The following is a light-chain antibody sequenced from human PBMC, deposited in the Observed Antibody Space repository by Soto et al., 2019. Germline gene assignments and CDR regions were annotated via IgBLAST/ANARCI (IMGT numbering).Light chain of an antibody. V-gene: IGKV3-20*01. CDR3: QHYGNSPPYT. J-gene: IGKJ2*01. Sequence: EIVFTQSPGTLSLSPGERATLTCRASQSVNSIYLAWYQQKPGQAPRLLVYGASSRATGIPDRFNGSGSGTDFTLIISRLEPEDLAVYYCQHYGNSPPYTFGQGTKLEIK. CDR2: GAS. CDR1: QSVNSIY.